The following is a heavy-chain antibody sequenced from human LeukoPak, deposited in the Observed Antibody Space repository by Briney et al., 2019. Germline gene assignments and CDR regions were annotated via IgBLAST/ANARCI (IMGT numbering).Heavy chain of an antibody. CDR1: SGSISSYY. CDR3: AGHGVRGVIHY. V-gene: IGHV4-59*01. D-gene: IGHD3-10*01. CDR2: IYYSGST. J-gene: IGHJ4*02. Sequence: SETLSLTCTVSSGSISSYYWSWIRQPPGKGLEWIGYIYYSGSTNYNPSLKSRVTISVDTSKNQFSLKLSSVTAADTAVYYCAGHGVRGVIHYWGQGTLVTVSS.